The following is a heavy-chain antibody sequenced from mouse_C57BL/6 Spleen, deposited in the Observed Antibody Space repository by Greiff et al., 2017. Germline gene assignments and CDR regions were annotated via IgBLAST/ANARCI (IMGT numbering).Heavy chain of an antibody. CDR1: GYTFTSYG. J-gene: IGHJ2*01. CDR2: IYPRSGNT. D-gene: IGHD2-4*01. CDR3: ARRYDYDGGNYFDY. V-gene: IGHV1-81*01. Sequence: VKLQESGAELARPGASVKLSCKASGYTFTSYGISWVKQRTGQGLEWIGEIYPRSGNTYYNEKFKGKATLTADKSSSTAYMELRSLTSEDSAVYFCARRYDYDGGNYFDYWGQGTTLTVSS.